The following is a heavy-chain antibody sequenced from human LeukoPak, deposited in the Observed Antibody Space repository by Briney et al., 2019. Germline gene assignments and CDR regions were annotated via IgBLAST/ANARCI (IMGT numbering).Heavy chain of an antibody. CDR2: IRYDGSVK. J-gene: IGHJ4*02. CDR3: AKSRGVTSVTTGGYFDY. Sequence: GGSLRLSCAASGITFRSYGMQWGRQAPRKGLEWVAFIRYDGSVKYYADSVKGRFTISRDNSKNTLYLQMNSLRTEDTAVYYCAKSRGVTSVTTGGYFDYWGQGILVTVSS. CDR1: GITFRSYG. D-gene: IGHD4-17*01. V-gene: IGHV3-30*02.